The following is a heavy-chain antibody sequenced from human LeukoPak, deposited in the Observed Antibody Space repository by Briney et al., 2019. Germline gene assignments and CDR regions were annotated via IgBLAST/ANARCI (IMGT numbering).Heavy chain of an antibody. Sequence: ASVKVSCKASGYTFTGHYIYWVRQAPGQGLEWMGWINPNTGITNYAQKFQGRVTMTGDTSISTAYMELSRLTSDDTAVYYCARRGGNWLDPWGQGALVTVSS. CDR1: GYTFTGHY. CDR2: INPNTGIT. D-gene: IGHD3-16*01. J-gene: IGHJ5*02. CDR3: ARRGGNWLDP. V-gene: IGHV1-2*02.